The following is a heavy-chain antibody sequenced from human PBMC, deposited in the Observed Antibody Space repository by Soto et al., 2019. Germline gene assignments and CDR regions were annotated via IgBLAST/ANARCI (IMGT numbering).Heavy chain of an antibody. J-gene: IGHJ4*02. D-gene: IGHD2-8*01. CDR1: GGSVSNSNYY. CDR3: VSQRTSVLTQAYFDY. Sequence: SETLSLTCTVSGGSVSNSNYYWGWIRQSPGKGLEWIGSVYYRGRSYSKSSVKSRVTISVDTSKNQFSLNLNSVTASDTAVYFCVSQRTSVLTQAYFDYWGPGAMVTVSS. CDR2: VYYRGRS. V-gene: IGHV4-39*01.